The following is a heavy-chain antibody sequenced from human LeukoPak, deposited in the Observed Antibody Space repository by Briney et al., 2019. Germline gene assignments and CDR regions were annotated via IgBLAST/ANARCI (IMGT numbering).Heavy chain of an antibody. CDR2: INPNSGGT. Sequence: ASVKVSCKASGYTFTGYYMHWVRQAPGQGLEWIGWINPNSGGTNYAQKFQGRVTMTRDTSISTAYMELSRLRSDDTAVYYCARAHCSSTSCSPFDYWGQGTLVTVSS. V-gene: IGHV1-2*02. CDR3: ARAHCSSTSCSPFDY. CDR1: GYTFTGYY. D-gene: IGHD2-2*01. J-gene: IGHJ4*02.